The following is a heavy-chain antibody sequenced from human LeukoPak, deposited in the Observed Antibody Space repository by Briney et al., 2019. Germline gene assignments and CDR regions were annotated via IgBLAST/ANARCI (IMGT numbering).Heavy chain of an antibody. D-gene: IGHD6-13*01. CDR2: INHSGST. CDR1: GGSFSGYY. CDR3: ARGLKYSSSWTLSY. J-gene: IGHJ4*02. V-gene: IGHV4-34*01. Sequence: PSETLSLTCAVYGGSFSGYYWSWIRQPPGKGLEWIGEINHSGSTNYNPSLKSRVTISVDTSKNQFSLKLSSVTAADTAVYYCARGLKYSSSWTLSYWGQGTLVTVSS.